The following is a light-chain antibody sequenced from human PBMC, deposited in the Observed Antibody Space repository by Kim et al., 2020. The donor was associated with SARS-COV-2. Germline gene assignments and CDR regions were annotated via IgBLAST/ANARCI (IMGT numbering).Light chain of an antibody. V-gene: IGKV1-5*03. CDR3: QQYNSYSR. CDR1: QSISSW. Sequence: LSASVGDRVTITCRASQSISSWLAWYQQKPGKAPKLLIYKASSLESGVPSRFSGSGSGTEFTLTISSLQPDDFATYYCQQYNSYSRFGQGTKLEIK. CDR2: KAS. J-gene: IGKJ2*01.